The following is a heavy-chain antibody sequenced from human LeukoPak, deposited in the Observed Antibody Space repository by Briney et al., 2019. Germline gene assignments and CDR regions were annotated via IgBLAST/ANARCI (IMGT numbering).Heavy chain of an antibody. V-gene: IGHV3-30*09. CDR1: GFTFSSYA. CDR3: ATLFHCSSTSCYTGANTYFDY. J-gene: IGHJ4*02. CDR2: ISYDGSNK. Sequence: GGSLRLSCAASGFTFSSYAMHWVRQAPGKGLEWVAVISYDGSNKYYADSVKGRFAISRDNSKNTLYLQMNSLRAEDTAVYYCATLFHCSSTSCYTGANTYFDYWGQGTLVTVSS. D-gene: IGHD2-2*02.